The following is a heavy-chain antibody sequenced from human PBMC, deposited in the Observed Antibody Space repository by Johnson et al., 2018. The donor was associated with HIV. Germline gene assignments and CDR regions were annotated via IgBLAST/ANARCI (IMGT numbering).Heavy chain of an antibody. CDR3: AKANVSGSYWAFDI. CDR2: IKQDGSEK. D-gene: IGHD3-10*01. J-gene: IGHJ3*02. V-gene: IGHV3-7*01. CDR1: GFTFSSYW. Sequence: VQLVESGGGLVQPGGSLRLSCAASGFTFSSYWMSWVRQAPGTGLEWVANIKQDGSEKYYVDSVKGRFTISRDNAKNSLYLQMNSLRAEDTAVYYWAKANVSGSYWAFDIWGQGTMVTVSS.